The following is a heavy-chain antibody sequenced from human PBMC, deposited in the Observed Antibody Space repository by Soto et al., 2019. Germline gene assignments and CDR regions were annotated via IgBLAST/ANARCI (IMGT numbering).Heavy chain of an antibody. CDR1: GGTFSSYA. CDR3: ARLTVTVTTAGAFDI. D-gene: IGHD4-4*01. CDR2: IIPIFGTA. Sequence: SGKVSCKASGGTFSSYAISWVRQAPGQGLEWMGGIIPIFGTANYAQKFQGRVTITADESTSTAYMELSSLRSEDTAVYYCARLTVTVTTAGAFDIWGQGTMVTVSS. V-gene: IGHV1-69*13. J-gene: IGHJ3*02.